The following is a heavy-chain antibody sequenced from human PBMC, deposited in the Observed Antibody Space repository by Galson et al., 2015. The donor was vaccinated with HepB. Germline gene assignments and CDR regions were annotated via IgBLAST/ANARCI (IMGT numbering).Heavy chain of an antibody. CDR1: GYTFLGHY. CDR3: ATYLYENSSHSSYYYSGMDV. D-gene: IGHD3-22*01. V-gene: IGHV1-2*02. Sequence: SCKASGYTFLGHYMHWVRQAPGQGLEWMGWIYPNSGGTSYAQKFQGRVTMTRDTSISTAYMELSRLTSDDTAMYYCATYLYENSSHSSYYYSGMDVWGQGTTVTVSS. CDR2: IYPNSGGT. J-gene: IGHJ6*02.